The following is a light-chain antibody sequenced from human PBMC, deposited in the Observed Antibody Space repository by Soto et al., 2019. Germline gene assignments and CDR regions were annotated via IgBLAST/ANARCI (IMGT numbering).Light chain of an antibody. CDR1: HYVSSS. V-gene: IGKV1-5*03. CDR2: KTS. J-gene: IGKJ1*01. CDR3: QQYNTYPWT. Sequence: DIPMTQSPSTLSASVGDRVTITCRASHYVSSSLAWYQQKPGKAPKLLIYKTSILESGVPSRFSGSASGTEFTLTITILQPDDFATYWCQQYNTYPWTFGQGTKVEIK.